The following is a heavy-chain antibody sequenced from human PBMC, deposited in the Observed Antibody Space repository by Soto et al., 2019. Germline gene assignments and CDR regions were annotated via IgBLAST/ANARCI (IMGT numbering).Heavy chain of an antibody. Sequence: ASVKVSCKASGYTFTNSGISWVRQAPGQGLEWMGWIGAYNGHTKYAQKLQGRVTMTTDTSTSTAYMELRSLKSDDTAVYYCAREDYYDSSGYLPVRYYFGMDVWGQGTTVTVSS. D-gene: IGHD3-22*01. J-gene: IGHJ6*02. CDR1: GYTFTNSG. CDR2: IGAYNGHT. CDR3: AREDYYDSSGYLPVRYYFGMDV. V-gene: IGHV1-18*01.